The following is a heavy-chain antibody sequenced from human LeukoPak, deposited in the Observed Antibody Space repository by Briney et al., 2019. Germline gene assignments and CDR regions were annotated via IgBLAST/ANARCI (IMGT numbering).Heavy chain of an antibody. CDR3: ARETDSSSWNTRDWFDP. Sequence: AASVKVSCKASGYTFTGYYMHWVRQAPGQGLGWMGWINPNSGGTNYAQKFQGRVTMTRDTSISTAYMELSRLRSDDTAVYYCARETDSSSWNTRDWFDPWGQGTLVTVSS. D-gene: IGHD6-13*01. CDR1: GYTFTGYY. V-gene: IGHV1-2*02. J-gene: IGHJ5*02. CDR2: INPNSGGT.